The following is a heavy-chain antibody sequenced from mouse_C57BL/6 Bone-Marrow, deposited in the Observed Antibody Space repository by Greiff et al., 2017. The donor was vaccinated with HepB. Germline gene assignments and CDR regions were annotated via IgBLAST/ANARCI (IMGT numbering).Heavy chain of an antibody. D-gene: IGHD1-1*01. CDR1: GYTFTSYW. Sequence: QVQLQQPGAELVKPGASVTLSCKASGYTFTSYWMHWVKQRPGRGLEWIGRIDPKSGGTKYNEKFKSKATLTVDKPSSTAYMQLSSLTSEDSAVYYCARYPWGTTVLAFDYWGQGTTLTVSS. V-gene: IGHV1-72*01. CDR2: IDPKSGGT. J-gene: IGHJ2*01. CDR3: ARYPWGTTVLAFDY.